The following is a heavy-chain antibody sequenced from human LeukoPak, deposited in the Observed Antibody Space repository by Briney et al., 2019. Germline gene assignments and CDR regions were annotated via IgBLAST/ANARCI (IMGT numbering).Heavy chain of an antibody. V-gene: IGHV4-39*01. Sequence: PSETLSLTCTVSGGSISSGGYYWSWIRQPPGKGLEWIGEINHSGSTNYNPSLKSRVTISVDTSKNQFSLKLSSVTAADTAVYYCARHVSNYDFWSGYRTHDYFDYWGQGTLVTVSS. D-gene: IGHD3-3*01. CDR3: ARHVSNYDFWSGYRTHDYFDY. CDR2: INHSGST. J-gene: IGHJ4*02. CDR1: GGSISSGGYY.